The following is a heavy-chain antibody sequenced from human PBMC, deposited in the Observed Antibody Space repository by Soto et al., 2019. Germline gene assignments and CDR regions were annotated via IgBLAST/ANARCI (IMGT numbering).Heavy chain of an antibody. CDR2: VWYDGSNG. Sequence: GGSLRLSCTASGFIFSNFGMHWVRQAPGKGLEWVAGVWYDGSNGVSAESVKGRFTISRDNSKNTLYLQMTSLRAEDTAVYYCARDPRTARASAMDVWGQGTTVTVSS. J-gene: IGHJ6*02. CDR3: ARDPRTARASAMDV. V-gene: IGHV3-33*01. D-gene: IGHD6-6*01. CDR1: GFIFSNFG.